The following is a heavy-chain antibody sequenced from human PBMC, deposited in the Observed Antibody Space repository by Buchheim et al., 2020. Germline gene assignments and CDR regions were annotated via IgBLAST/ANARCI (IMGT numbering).Heavy chain of an antibody. CDR2: INPSGGST. D-gene: IGHD3-3*01. V-gene: IGHV1-46*01. CDR1: GYTFTSYY. J-gene: IGHJ4*02. CDR3: ARDGYERGVTPKGGVYYFDY. Sequence: QVQLVQSGAEVKKPGASVKVSCTASGYTFTSYYMHWVRQAPGQGLEWMGIINPSGGSTSYAQKFQGRVTMTRDTSTSTVYLELSSLGAEAKAVYYSARDGYERGVTPKGGVYYFDYGGQGTL.